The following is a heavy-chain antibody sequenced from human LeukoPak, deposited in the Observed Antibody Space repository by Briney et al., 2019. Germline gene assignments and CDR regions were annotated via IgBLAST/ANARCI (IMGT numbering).Heavy chain of an antibody. V-gene: IGHV1-46*01. J-gene: IGHJ4*02. CDR3: ARASIAVAGLDY. Sequence: ASVKVSCMASGYTFTSYYMHWVRQAPGQGLEWMGIINPSGGSTSYAQKFQGRVTMTRDTSTSTVYMELSSLRSEDTAVYYCARASIAVAGLDYWGQGTLVTVSS. D-gene: IGHD6-19*01. CDR1: GYTFTSYY. CDR2: INPSGGST.